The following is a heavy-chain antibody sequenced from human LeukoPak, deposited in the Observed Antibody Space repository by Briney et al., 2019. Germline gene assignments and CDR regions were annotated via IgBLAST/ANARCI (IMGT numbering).Heavy chain of an antibody. Sequence: PGGSLRLSCADSRFTFSNYWMSWVRQAPGKGLEWVANINQDGSEKYYVDSVKGRFTISRDNAKNSLYLQMNSLRTEDTALYYCANDRRGFGFGGGNYFDYWGQGTLVTVSS. V-gene: IGHV3-7*03. CDR3: ANDRRGFGFGGGNYFDY. D-gene: IGHD3-10*01. J-gene: IGHJ4*02. CDR1: RFTFSNYW. CDR2: INQDGSEK.